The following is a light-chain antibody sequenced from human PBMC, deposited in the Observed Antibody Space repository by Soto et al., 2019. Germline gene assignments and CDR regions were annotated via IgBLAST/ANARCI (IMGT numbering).Light chain of an antibody. CDR2: DVT. CDR1: SSDVGGYDY. J-gene: IGLJ1*01. CDR3: TSYTSSSTYV. Sequence: QSVLTQPASVSGSPGQSITVSCTGSSSDVGGYDYVSWYQQHPGNAPKLLISDVTNRPSGVSNRFSGSKPGNTASLTISGLQTEDEADYYCTSYTSSSTYVFGTGTKVTVL. V-gene: IGLV2-14*01.